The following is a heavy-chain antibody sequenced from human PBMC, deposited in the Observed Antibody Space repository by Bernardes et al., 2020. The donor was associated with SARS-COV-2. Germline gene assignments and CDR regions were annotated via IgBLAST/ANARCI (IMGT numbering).Heavy chain of an antibody. Sequence: SETLSLTCAVYGESFRGYYWIWIRQPPGKGLEWIGEINHSGSTNYNPSLKSRVTISVDTSKNQFSLKLTSVIAADTAVYYCARGRVRASGSYSGYWGQGTQVTVSS. J-gene: IGHJ4*02. CDR1: GESFRGYY. V-gene: IGHV4-34*01. D-gene: IGHD3-10*01. CDR2: INHSGST. CDR3: ARGRVRASGSYSGY.